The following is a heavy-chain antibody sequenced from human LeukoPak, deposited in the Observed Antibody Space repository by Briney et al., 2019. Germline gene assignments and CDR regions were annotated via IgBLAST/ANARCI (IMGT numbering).Heavy chain of an antibody. Sequence: ASVKVSCKASGYTFTGYYMHWVRQAPGQGLEWMGWINPNSGGTNYAQKFQGRVTMTGDTSISTAYMELSRLRSDDTAVYYCASERNYGDYGPYASGNYYYYGMDVWGQGTTVTVSS. CDR2: INPNSGGT. CDR3: ASERNYGDYGPYASGNYYYYGMDV. D-gene: IGHD4-17*01. J-gene: IGHJ6*02. V-gene: IGHV1-2*02. CDR1: GYTFTGYY.